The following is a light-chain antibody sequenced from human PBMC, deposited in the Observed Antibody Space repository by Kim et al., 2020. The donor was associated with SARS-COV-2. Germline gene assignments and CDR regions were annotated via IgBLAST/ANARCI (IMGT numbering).Light chain of an antibody. CDR3: QQYGSSPYT. J-gene: IGKJ2*01. V-gene: IGKV3-20*01. Sequence: LSPGGRATLSCSASQSVSSSYLAWYQQKPGQAPRLLIYGSSSRATGIPDRFSGSGSGTDFTLTISRLEPEDFAVYYCQQYGSSPYTFGQGTKLEI. CDR2: GSS. CDR1: QSVSSSY.